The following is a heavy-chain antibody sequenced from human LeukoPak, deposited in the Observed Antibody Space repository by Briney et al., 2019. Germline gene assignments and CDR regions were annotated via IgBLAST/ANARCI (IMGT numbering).Heavy chain of an antibody. CDR2: INHSGST. CDR3: ARGPSNGMDV. Sequence: SETLSLTCAVYGGSFSGYYWSWIRQPPGKGLEWIGEINHSGSTNYNPSLKSRVTISVDTSKNQFSLKMSSVTAADTAVYYCARGPSNGMDVWGQGTTVTVSS. V-gene: IGHV4-34*01. CDR1: GGSFSGYY. D-gene: IGHD2-2*01. J-gene: IGHJ6*02.